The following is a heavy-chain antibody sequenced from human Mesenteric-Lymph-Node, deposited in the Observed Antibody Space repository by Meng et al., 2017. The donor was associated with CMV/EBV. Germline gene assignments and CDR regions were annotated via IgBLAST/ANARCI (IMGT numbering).Heavy chain of an antibody. Sequence: SETLSLTCAVSGYSMSSNNNWWGWIRQPPGKGLEWIGYIFYGGSVYYNPSLKSRVTMSLDTSKNQFSLKLSSVTAVDTAVYYCARDLEMATIHKYYYGMDVWGQGTTVTVSS. CDR3: ARDLEMATIHKYYYGMDV. J-gene: IGHJ6*02. D-gene: IGHD5-24*01. V-gene: IGHV4-28*03. CDR2: IFYGGSV. CDR1: GYSMSSNNNW.